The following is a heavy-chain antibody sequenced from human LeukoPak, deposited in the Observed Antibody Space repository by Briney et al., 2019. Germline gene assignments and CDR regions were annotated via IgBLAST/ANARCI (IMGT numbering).Heavy chain of an antibody. CDR1: GGSISSSSYY. CDR2: IYYSGST. J-gene: IGHJ5*02. Sequence: SETLSLTCTVSGGSISSSSYYWGWIRQPPGKGLEWIGSIYYSGSTYYNPSLKSRVTISVDTSKNQFSLKLSSVTAADTAVYYCARDRYCSSTSCYGGFDPWGQGTLVTVSS. D-gene: IGHD2-2*01. CDR3: ARDRYCSSTSCYGGFDP. V-gene: IGHV4-39*07.